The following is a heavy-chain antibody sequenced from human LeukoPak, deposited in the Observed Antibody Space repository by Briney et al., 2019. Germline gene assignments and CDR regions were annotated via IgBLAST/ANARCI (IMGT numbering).Heavy chain of an antibody. Sequence: GGSLRLSCAASGFTFSSYWMSWVRQAPGKGLEWVANIKQDGSEKYYVDSVKGRFTISRDNAKNSLYLQMNSLRAEDTAVYYCARSFSLLLWFGEFPGDAFDIWGQGTMVTVSS. J-gene: IGHJ3*02. V-gene: IGHV3-7*01. CDR1: GFTFSSYW. D-gene: IGHD3-10*01. CDR2: IKQDGSEK. CDR3: ARSFSLLLWFGEFPGDAFDI.